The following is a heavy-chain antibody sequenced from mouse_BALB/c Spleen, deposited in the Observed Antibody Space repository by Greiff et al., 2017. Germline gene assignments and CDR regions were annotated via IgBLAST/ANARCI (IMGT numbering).Heavy chain of an antibody. V-gene: IGHV5-6*01. CDR3: ARHGGGGSSGYVDY. CDR2: SSSGGSYT. J-gene: IGHJ2*01. CDR1: GFTFSSYG. D-gene: IGHD3-1*01. Sequence: EVQRVESGGGLVKPGGSLKLSCAASGFTFSSYGMSWVRQTPDKRLEWVATSSSGGSYTYYPDSVKGRFTISRDNAKNTLYLQMSSLTSEDTAMYYCARHGGGGSSGYVDYWGQGTTLTVSS.